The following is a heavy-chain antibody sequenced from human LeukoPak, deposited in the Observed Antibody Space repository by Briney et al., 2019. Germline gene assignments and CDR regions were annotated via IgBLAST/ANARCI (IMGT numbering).Heavy chain of an antibody. D-gene: IGHD3-22*01. J-gene: IGHJ3*02. CDR3: ARSYDSSGLHDAFDI. CDR1: GFTFDDYG. Sequence: PGGSLRLSCAASGFTFDDYGMSWVRQAPGKGLEWVSGINWNGGSTGYADSVKGRFTISRDNAKNSLYLQMNSLRAEDTALYYCARSYDSSGLHDAFDIWGQGTMVTVSS. CDR2: INWNGGST. V-gene: IGHV3-20*04.